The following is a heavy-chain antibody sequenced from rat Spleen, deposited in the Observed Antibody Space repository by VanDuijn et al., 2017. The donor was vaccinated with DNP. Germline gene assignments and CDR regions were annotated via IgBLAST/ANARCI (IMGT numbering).Heavy chain of an antibody. D-gene: IGHD1-11*01. J-gene: IGHJ1*01. CDR2: ISASGGST. Sequence: EVQLVESGGGLVQPGRSLKLSCAASGFTFSNYYMAWVRQAPKKGLEWVASISASGGSTSYPDSVKGRFTVSRDNAKSTLYLQMDSLRSDDTATYYCARHYGAYSYYWYFDFWGPGTMVTVSS. CDR1: GFTFSNYY. V-gene: IGHV5-25*01. CDR3: ARHYGAYSYYWYFDF.